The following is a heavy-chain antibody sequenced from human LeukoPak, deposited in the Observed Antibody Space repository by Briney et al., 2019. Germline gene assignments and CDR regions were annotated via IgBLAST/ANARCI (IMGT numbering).Heavy chain of an antibody. V-gene: IGHV3-21*01. Sequence: SGRSLRLSCAASGFTFSSYSMNWVRQVPGKGLEWVSSISSSSSYIYYADSVKGRFTISRDNAKNSLYLQMNSLRAEDTAVYYCARNLSVAGTGYWGQGTLVTVSS. CDR1: GFTFSSYS. J-gene: IGHJ4*02. CDR2: ISSSSSYI. D-gene: IGHD6-19*01. CDR3: ARNLSVAGTGY.